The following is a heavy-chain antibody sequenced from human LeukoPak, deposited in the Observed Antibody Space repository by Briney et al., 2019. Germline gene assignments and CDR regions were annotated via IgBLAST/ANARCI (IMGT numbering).Heavy chain of an antibody. CDR3: ATDGYVSWAYQLSHFDY. CDR2: ISDSGGST. J-gene: IGHJ4*02. CDR1: AFNFSSYT. D-gene: IGHD2-2*03. Sequence: GGSLRLSCAASAFNFSSYTMSWVRQAPGKGLEWVSAISDSGGSTYYADSVKGRFTISRDNSKNTLYLQMNSLRAEDTAVYYCATDGYVSWAYQLSHFDYWGQGTLVTVSS. V-gene: IGHV3-23*01.